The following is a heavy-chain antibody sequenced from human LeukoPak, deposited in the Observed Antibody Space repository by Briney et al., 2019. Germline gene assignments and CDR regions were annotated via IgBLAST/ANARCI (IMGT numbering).Heavy chain of an antibody. J-gene: IGHJ4*02. CDR2: ISNSG. Sequence: GGSLRLSCAASGFIFRDYYMSWIRQAPGKGLEWVSYISNSGDSVKGRFTISRDNAKNSLYLQMNSLRAEDTAVYYCASRWMAFDYWGQGTLVTVSS. CDR3: ASRWMAFDY. D-gene: IGHD4-23*01. CDR1: GFIFRDYY. V-gene: IGHV3-11*04.